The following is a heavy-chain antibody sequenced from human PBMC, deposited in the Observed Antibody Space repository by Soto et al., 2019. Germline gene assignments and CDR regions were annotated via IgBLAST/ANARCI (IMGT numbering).Heavy chain of an antibody. V-gene: IGHV3-23*01. D-gene: IGHD3-22*01. CDR1: GFTFSSYA. CDR2: ISGSGGST. CDR3: AKVLENYYDSSGLYYFDY. Sequence: PGGSLRLSCAASGFTFSSYAMGWVRQAPGKGLEWVSAISGSGGSTYYADSVKGRFTISRDNSKNTLYLQMNSLRAEDTAVYYCAKVLENYYDSSGLYYFDYWGQGTRVTVSS. J-gene: IGHJ4*02.